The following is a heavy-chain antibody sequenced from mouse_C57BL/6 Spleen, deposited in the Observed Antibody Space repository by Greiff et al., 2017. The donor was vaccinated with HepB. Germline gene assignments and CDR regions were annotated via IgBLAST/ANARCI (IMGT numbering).Heavy chain of an antibody. CDR2: IYPGSGST. D-gene: IGHD1-1*01. CDR1: GYTFTSYW. CDR3: ARGGVYSGSPHV. J-gene: IGHJ1*03. Sequence: QVQLQQPGAELVKPGASVKMSCKASGYTFTSYWITWVKQRPGQGLEWIGDIYPGSGSTNYNEKFKSKATLTVDTSSSTAYMQPSSLTSEDSAVYYCARGGVYSGSPHVWGTGTTVTVSS. V-gene: IGHV1-55*01.